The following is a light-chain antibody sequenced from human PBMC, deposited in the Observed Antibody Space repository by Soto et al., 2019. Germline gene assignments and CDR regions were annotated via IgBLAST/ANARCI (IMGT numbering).Light chain of an antibody. CDR1: QSIITF. CDR3: QQSFSAPRT. Sequence: DIQMTQSPSSLSASVGDRVTISCRASQSIITFLNWYQQKPGKAPKPLIYAASSLQSGVPSRFSGSGSGTDFTLTISSLQPEDFATYYCQQSFSAPRTFGQGTKLEIK. CDR2: AAS. J-gene: IGKJ2*01. V-gene: IGKV1-39*01.